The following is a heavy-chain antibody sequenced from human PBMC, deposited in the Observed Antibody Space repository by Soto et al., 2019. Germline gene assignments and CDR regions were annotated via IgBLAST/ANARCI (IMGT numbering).Heavy chain of an antibody. CDR2: ISSSGSTI. CDR3: ARDWDYGVSYYYMDV. J-gene: IGHJ6*03. Sequence: PGGSLRLSCAASGFTFSDYYMSWIRQAPGKGLEWVSYISSSGSTIYYADSVKGRFTISRDNAKNSLYLQMNSLRAEDTAVYYCARDWDYGVSYYYMDVWGKGTTVTVSS. CDR1: GFTFSDYY. V-gene: IGHV3-11*01. D-gene: IGHD4-17*01.